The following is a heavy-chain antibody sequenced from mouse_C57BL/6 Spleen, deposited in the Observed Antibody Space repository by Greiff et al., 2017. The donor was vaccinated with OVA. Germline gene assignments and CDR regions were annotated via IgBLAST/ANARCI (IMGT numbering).Heavy chain of an antibody. V-gene: IGHV2-2*01. CDR2: IWSGGST. CDR1: GFSLTSYG. CDR3: ARSITTAHYYAMDY. D-gene: IGHD1-1*01. J-gene: IGHJ4*01. Sequence: QVQLKESGPGLVQPSQSLSITCTVSGFSLTSYGVHWVRQSPGKGLEWLGVIWSGGSTDYNAAFISRLSISKDNSKSQVFFKMNSLQADDTAIYYCARSITTAHYYAMDYWGQGTSVTVSS.